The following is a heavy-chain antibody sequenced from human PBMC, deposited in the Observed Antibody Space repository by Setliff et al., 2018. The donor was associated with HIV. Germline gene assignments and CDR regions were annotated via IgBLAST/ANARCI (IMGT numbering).Heavy chain of an antibody. CDR1: GYTFTSYG. CDR2: ISTYNGNT. D-gene: IGHD3-10*01. J-gene: IGHJ3*01. Sequence: ASVKVSCKASGYTFTSYGISWVRQAPGQGLEWMGWISTYNGNTNYAQKLQGRVTMTTDTSTTTAYMELRSLKSDDTALYYCVTMVRGVFDAFDVWGQGTMVTVSS. V-gene: IGHV1-18*01. CDR3: VTMVRGVFDAFDV.